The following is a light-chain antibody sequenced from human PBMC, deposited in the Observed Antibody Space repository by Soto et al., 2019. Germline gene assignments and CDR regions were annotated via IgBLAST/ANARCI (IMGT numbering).Light chain of an antibody. CDR1: QSVSSSY. Sequence: EIVLTQSPGTLSLSPGERATLSCRASQSVSSSYLAWYKQKPGQAPRHLIYGASSRATGIPDRVSGSGSGTDFTLTISRLEPEDFAVYYCQQYGSSPRTFGQGTKLEIK. CDR2: GAS. V-gene: IGKV3-20*01. CDR3: QQYGSSPRT. J-gene: IGKJ2*01.